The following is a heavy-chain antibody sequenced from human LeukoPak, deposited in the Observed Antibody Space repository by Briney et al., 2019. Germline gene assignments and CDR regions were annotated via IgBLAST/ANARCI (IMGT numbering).Heavy chain of an antibody. D-gene: IGHD2-2*01. CDR2: IWYDGSNK. Sequence: GRSLRLSCAASGFTFSSYGMHWVRQAPGKGLEWVAVIWYDGSNKYYADSVKGRFTISRDNAKNSLYLQMNSLRAEDTAVYYCAASTHCSSTSCPRKTGYYYYGMDVWGQGTTVTVSS. J-gene: IGHJ6*02. CDR3: AASTHCSSTSCPRKTGYYYYGMDV. V-gene: IGHV3-33*03. CDR1: GFTFSSYG.